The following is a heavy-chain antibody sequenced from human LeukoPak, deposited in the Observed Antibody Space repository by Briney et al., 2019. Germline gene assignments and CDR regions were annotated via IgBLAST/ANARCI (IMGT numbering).Heavy chain of an antibody. CDR2: ISYDGSNK. CDR3: ARDSPAYSYGYIYYYYYGMDV. D-gene: IGHD5-18*01. V-gene: IGHV3-30-3*01. CDR1: GFTFSSYA. J-gene: IGHJ6*02. Sequence: GGSLRLSCAASGFTFSSYAMHWVRQAPGKGLEWVAVISYDGSNKYYADSVKGRFTISRDNAKNTLYLQMNSLRAEDTAVYYCARDSPAYSYGYIYYYYYGMDVWGQGTTVTVSS.